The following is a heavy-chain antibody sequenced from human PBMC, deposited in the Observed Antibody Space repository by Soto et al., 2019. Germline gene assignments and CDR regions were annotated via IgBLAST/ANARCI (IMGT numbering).Heavy chain of an antibody. CDR3: ARDRETQYYDFWSGSKDTYYYYGMDV. CDR2: IIPIFGTA. Sequence: ASVKVSCKASGGTFSSYAISWVRQAPGQGLEWMGGIIPIFGTANYAQKFQGRVTITADKSTSTAYMELSSLRSEDTAVYYCARDRETQYYDFWSGSKDTYYYYGMDVWGQGTTVTV. D-gene: IGHD3-3*01. V-gene: IGHV1-69*06. J-gene: IGHJ6*02. CDR1: GGTFSSYA.